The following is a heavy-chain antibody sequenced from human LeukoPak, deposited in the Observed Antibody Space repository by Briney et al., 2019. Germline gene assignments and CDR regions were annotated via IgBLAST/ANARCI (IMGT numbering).Heavy chain of an antibody. J-gene: IGHJ4*02. CDR2: INAYNGNT. CDR1: GYTFTTYH. D-gene: IGHD2-21*02. V-gene: IGHV1-18*01. Sequence: ASVKVSCKASGYTFTTYHINWVRQAPGQGLEWMGRINAYNGNTNYAQKFQGRVTMTRDTSTTTLYMELSSLRSDDTAVYYCARDRSSSMVVTALWGFDYWGQGTLVTVSS. CDR3: ARDRSSSMVVTALWGFDY.